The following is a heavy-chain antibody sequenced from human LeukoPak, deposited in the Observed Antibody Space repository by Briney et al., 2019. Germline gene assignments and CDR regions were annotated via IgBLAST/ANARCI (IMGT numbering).Heavy chain of an antibody. D-gene: IGHD3-10*01. J-gene: IGHJ4*02. CDR1: GYSISSGYY. CDR3: ARLRS. Sequence: SETLSLTCTVSGYSISSGYYWGWVRQPPGKGLEWIGSIYHSGSTYYNPSLKSRVTISVDTSKNQFSLKLSSVTAADTAVYYCARLRSWGQGTLVTVSS. V-gene: IGHV4-38-2*02. CDR2: IYHSGST.